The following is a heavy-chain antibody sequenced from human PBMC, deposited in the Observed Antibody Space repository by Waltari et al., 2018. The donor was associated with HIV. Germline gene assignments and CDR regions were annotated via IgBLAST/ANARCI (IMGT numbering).Heavy chain of an antibody. CDR2: IWYDGSNK. J-gene: IGHJ6*02. Sequence: QVQLVESGGGVVQPGRSLRLSCAASGFTFSSYGMHWVRQAPGKGLGWVAVIWYDGSNKDYAVSVMVLMTVAIYNSKNPLCLQRISRWAEDTGVWYCARVPAGSLLGWLRVQCYLYGMDVWGQGATVSVSS. CDR1: GFTFSSYG. D-gene: IGHD3-3*01. V-gene: IGHV3-33*01. CDR3: ARVPAGSLLGWLRVQCYLYGMDV.